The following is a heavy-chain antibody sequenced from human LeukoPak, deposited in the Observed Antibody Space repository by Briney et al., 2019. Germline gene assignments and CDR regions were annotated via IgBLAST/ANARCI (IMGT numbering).Heavy chain of an antibody. J-gene: IGHJ4*02. CDR1: GNSISTSKSY. CDR2: IYFSGNT. Sequence: SETLSLTCTVSGNSISTSKSYWGWIRQPPLKGLEWIGSIYFSGNTYYNASLKSRVTISVDTSKNQFSLKLSSVTAADTAVYYCARNYGSGSYYKYTNYYFDYWGQGTLVTVSS. V-gene: IGHV4-39*07. CDR3: ARNYGSGSYYKYTNYYFDY. D-gene: IGHD3-10*01.